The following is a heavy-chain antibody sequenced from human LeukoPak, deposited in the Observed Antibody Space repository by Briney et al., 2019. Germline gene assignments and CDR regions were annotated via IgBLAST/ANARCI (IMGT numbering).Heavy chain of an antibody. D-gene: IGHD1-1*01. V-gene: IGHV4-4*09. Sequence: PSETLSLTCTVSGGSISSYYWSWIRQPPGKGLEWIGYIYTSESTNYNPSLKSRVTISVDTSKNQFSLKLSSVTAADTAVYYCASQLEGYFQHWGQGTLVTVSS. CDR2: IYTSEST. CDR1: GGSISSYY. J-gene: IGHJ1*01. CDR3: ASQLEGYFQH.